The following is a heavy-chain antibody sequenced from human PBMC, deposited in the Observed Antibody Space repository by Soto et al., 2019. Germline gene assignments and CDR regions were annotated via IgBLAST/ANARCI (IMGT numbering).Heavy chain of an antibody. CDR3: ASLSRMGDSYY. V-gene: IGHV3-23*01. CDR2: ISGSGGST. D-gene: IGHD3-10*01. J-gene: IGHJ4*02. Sequence: TGGSLRLSCAASGFTFSSYAMSWVRQAPGKGLEWVSAISGSGGSTYYADSVKGRFTISRDNSKNTLYLQMNSLRAEDTAMYYCASLSRMGDSYYWGQGTLVTVSS. CDR1: GFTFSSYA.